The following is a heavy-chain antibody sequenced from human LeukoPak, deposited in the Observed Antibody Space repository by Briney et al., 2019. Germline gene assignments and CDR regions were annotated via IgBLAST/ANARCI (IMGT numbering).Heavy chain of an antibody. Sequence: PGGSLRLSCAASGFTFSSYGMHWVRQAPGKGLEWAAVISYDGSNKYYADSVKGRFTIARDNSKNTLYLQMNSLRAEDTAVYYCARVFGGSYYYYMDVWGKGTTVTISS. CDR1: GFTFSSYG. V-gene: IGHV3-30*03. J-gene: IGHJ6*03. D-gene: IGHD3-16*01. CDR2: ISYDGSNK. CDR3: ARVFGGSYYYYMDV.